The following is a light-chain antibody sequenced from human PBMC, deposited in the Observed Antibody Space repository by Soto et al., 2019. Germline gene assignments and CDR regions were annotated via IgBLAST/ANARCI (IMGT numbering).Light chain of an antibody. Sequence: DIPMTQSPSSLSASVGDRVTITCRASQSISSYLNWYQQKPGKAPKLLIYAASSLQSGVPSRFSGSASGTDFTLTISSLQPEDFATYYCQQSYSTPVFTFGPGTKVDIK. CDR3: QQSYSTPVFT. V-gene: IGKV1-39*01. CDR2: AAS. J-gene: IGKJ3*01. CDR1: QSISSY.